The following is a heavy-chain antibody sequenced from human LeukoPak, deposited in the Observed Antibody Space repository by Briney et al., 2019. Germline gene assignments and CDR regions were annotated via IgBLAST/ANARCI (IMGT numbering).Heavy chain of an antibody. CDR2: ISSTSSTI. Sequence: PGGSLRLSCVASGFTFSSFSMDWVRQAPGKGLEWVSYISSTSSTIYYADSVQGRFTSSRDNAKNSLYLQMNSLTAEDTAVYYCATYSSSNGREFQYWGQGTLVTVSS. CDR1: GFTFSSFS. D-gene: IGHD2-2*01. V-gene: IGHV3-48*04. CDR3: ATYSSSNGREFQY. J-gene: IGHJ1*01.